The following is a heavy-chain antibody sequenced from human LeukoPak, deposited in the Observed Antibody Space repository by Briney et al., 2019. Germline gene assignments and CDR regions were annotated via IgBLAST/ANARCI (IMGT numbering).Heavy chain of an antibody. D-gene: IGHD2-15*01. CDR2: IYYSGST. Sequence: PSETLSLTCTVSGGSISSHYWSWIRQPPGKGLEWIGYIYYSGSTNYNPSLKSRVTISVDTSKNQFSLKLSSVTAAGTAVYYCAREARYCSGGSCYSFVDYWGQGTLVTVSS. CDR3: AREARYCSGGSCYSFVDY. CDR1: GGSISSHY. V-gene: IGHV4-59*11. J-gene: IGHJ4*02.